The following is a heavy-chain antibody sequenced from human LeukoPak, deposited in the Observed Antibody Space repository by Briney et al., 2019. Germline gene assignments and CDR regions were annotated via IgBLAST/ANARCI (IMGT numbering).Heavy chain of an antibody. V-gene: IGHV1-8*01. CDR2: MNPNSGNT. CDR1: GYTFTSYD. D-gene: IGHD6-13*01. J-gene: IGHJ6*03. Sequence: ASVKVSCKASGYTFTSYDINWVRQATGQGLEWMGWMNPNSGNTGYAQKFQGRVTMTRNTSISTAYMELSSLRSEDTAVYYCARYPRAYSSSWYLDYYYMDVWGKGTTVTVSS. CDR3: ARYPRAYSSSWYLDYYYMDV.